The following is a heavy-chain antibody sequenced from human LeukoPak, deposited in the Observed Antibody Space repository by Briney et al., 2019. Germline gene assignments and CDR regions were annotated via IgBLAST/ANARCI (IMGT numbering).Heavy chain of an antibody. Sequence: SETLSLTCTVSGGSISSSSYYWGWIRQPPGKGLEWIGEINHSGSTTYNPSLKSRVTISVDTSKNQFSLKLSSVTAADTAVYYCARGTNSSSCWFDPWGQGTLVTVSS. CDR2: INHSGST. D-gene: IGHD6-13*01. CDR1: GGSISSSSYY. V-gene: IGHV4-39*07. J-gene: IGHJ5*02. CDR3: ARGTNSSSCWFDP.